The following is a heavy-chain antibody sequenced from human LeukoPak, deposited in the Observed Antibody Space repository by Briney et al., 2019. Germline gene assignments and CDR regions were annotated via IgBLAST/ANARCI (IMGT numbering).Heavy chain of an antibody. CDR1: GYTFTSYY. CDR3: ARGDGDTGPAFDI. Sequence: ASVKVSCKASGYTFTSYYMHWVRQAPGQGLEWMGIINPSGGSTSYAQKFQGRVTMTRDVSTSTVYMELSSLRAEDTAVYYCARGDGDTGPAFDIWGQGTMVTVSS. V-gene: IGHV1-46*01. CDR2: INPSGGST. J-gene: IGHJ3*02. D-gene: IGHD3-10*01.